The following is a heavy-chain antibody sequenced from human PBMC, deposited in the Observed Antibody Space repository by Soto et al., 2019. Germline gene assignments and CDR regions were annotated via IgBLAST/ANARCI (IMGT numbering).Heavy chain of an antibody. J-gene: IGHJ4*02. Sequence: EVQLVESGGGLVQPGGSLRLSCAASGFTFSSYSMNWVRQAPGKGLEWVSYISSSSSTIYYADSVKGRFTISRDNAKNSLYLQMNSLRAEDTAVYYCVRGRATTGTRDYFDYWGQGTLVTVSS. CDR1: GFTFSSYS. CDR3: VRGRATTGTRDYFDY. V-gene: IGHV3-48*01. D-gene: IGHD1-1*01. CDR2: ISSSSSTI.